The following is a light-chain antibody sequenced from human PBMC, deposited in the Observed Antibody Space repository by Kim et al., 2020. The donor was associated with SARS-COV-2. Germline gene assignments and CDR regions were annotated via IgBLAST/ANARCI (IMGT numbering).Light chain of an antibody. CDR2: SND. Sequence: ELTQPPSASGTPGQRVTISCSGSNSNIGGNTVDWYQQFPGTAPQLLIFSNDQRPSGVPDRFSGSKSGTSASLAISGLLSEDEAVYYCAAWDDSLNGRVFGGGTQLTVL. V-gene: IGLV1-44*01. CDR3: AAWDDSLNGRV. J-gene: IGLJ3*02. CDR1: NSNIGGNT.